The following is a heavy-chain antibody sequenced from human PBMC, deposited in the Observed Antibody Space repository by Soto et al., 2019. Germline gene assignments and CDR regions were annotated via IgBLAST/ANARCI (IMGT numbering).Heavy chain of an antibody. J-gene: IGHJ1*01. CDR2: FFYSRNT. CDR3: TICQEPLLPRTFQY. Sequence: PSETLSLTCSVSGASIGSTSSYWGWIRQAPGKGLEWIGSFFYSRNTYYNPSLRSRVTISVDTSKMQLSLSLSSVTAADTAVYYCTICQEPLLPRTFQYWGQGSLVTVSS. V-gene: IGHV4-39*01. D-gene: IGHD1-26*01. CDR1: GASIGSTSSY.